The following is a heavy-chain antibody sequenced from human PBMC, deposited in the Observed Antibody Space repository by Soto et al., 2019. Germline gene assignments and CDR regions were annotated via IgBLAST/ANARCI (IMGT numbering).Heavy chain of an antibody. CDR1: GFTFSSYA. V-gene: IGHV3-23*01. CDR3: ARNWGAMGPRPFSD. J-gene: IGHJ4*02. CDR2: ISGSGGST. D-gene: IGHD7-27*01. Sequence: GGSLRLSCAASGFTFSSYAMSWVRQAPGKGLEWVSAISGSGGSTYYADSVKGRFTMSRDNSKNTLYLQMNSLRAEDTAVYYCARNWGAMGPRPFSDWGQGTLVTVSS.